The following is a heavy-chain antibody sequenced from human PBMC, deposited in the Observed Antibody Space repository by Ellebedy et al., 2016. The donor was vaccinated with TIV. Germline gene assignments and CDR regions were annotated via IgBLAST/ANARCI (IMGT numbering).Heavy chain of an antibody. CDR2: IYYSGST. Sequence: SETLSLTXTVSGGSVSSGRYYWSWIRQPPGKGLEWVGYIYYSGSTNYNPSLKSRVTISVDTSKNHFSLRLSSVPAADTAVYYCARSGSGGGAYWGQGTLVTVSS. CDR3: ARSGSGGGAY. J-gene: IGHJ4*02. D-gene: IGHD2-15*01. V-gene: IGHV4-61*03. CDR1: GGSVSSGRYY.